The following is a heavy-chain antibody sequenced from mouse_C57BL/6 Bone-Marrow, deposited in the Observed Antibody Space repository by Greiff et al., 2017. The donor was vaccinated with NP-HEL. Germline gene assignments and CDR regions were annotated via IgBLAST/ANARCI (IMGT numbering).Heavy chain of an antibody. J-gene: IGHJ1*03. D-gene: IGHD1-1*01. Sequence: EVQLQESGGGLVQPGGSLSLSCAASGFTFTDYYMSWVRQPPGKALEWLGFIRNKANGYTTEDSASVKGRFTISRDTSQSVLYLQRNALRAEDGATYYGASSYTGYFDVWGTGTTVTVSS. CDR1: GFTFTDYY. CDR2: IRNKANGYTT. CDR3: ASSYTGYFDV. V-gene: IGHV7-3*01.